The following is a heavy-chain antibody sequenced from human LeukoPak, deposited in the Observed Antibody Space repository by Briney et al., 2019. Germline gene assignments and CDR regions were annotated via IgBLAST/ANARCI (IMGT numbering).Heavy chain of an antibody. V-gene: IGHV4-59*01. J-gene: IGHJ4*02. CDR1: GGSISTCY. CDR2: IYYTGST. CDR3: ARDRGDGYDYFWDY. D-gene: IGHD5-12*01. Sequence: SETLSLTCTVSGGSISTCYWSWIRQPPGKGLEWIGYIYYTGSTNYNPSLKSRVTISVDTSKNQFSLKLSSVTAADTAVYYCARDRGDGYDYFWDYWGQGTLVTVSS.